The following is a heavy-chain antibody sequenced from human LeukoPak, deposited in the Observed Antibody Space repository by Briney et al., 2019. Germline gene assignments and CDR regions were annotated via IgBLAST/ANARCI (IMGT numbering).Heavy chain of an antibody. D-gene: IGHD2-21*02. CDR2: IYYSGST. V-gene: IGHV4-31*03. CDR1: GGSISSGGYY. Sequence: SQTLSLTCTVSGGSISSGGYYWSWIRQHPGKGLEWIGYIYYSGSTYYNPSLKSRVTISVDRSKNQFSLKLSSVTAADTAVYYCARGPSFQRGDCPTCFDYWGQGTLVTVSS. J-gene: IGHJ4*02. CDR3: ARGPSFQRGDCPTCFDY.